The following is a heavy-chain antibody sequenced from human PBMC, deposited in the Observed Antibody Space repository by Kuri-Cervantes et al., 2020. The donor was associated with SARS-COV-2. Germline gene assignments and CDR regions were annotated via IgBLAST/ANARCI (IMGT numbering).Heavy chain of an antibody. CDR2: IYTSGST. CDR3: ARGSNWGNVPLDY. J-gene: IGHJ4*02. V-gene: IGHV4-61*10. D-gene: IGHD7-27*01. CDR1: GGSISSGSYY. Sequence: SETLSLTCTVSGGSISSGSYYWSWIRQPAGKGLEWIGYIYTSGSTNYNPSLKSRVTISVDTSKNQFSLKLSAVTAADTAVYYCARGSNWGNVPLDYWGQETLVTVSS.